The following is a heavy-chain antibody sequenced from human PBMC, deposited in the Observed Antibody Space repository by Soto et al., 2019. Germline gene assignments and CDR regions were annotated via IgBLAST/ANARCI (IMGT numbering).Heavy chain of an antibody. CDR1: GGSISSYY. V-gene: IGHV4-59*01. Sequence: QVQLQESGPGLVEPSETLSLTCTVSGGSISSYYWSWIRQPPGKGLEWIGFIFYSGSTSYNPSLKSRVTISIVTSKYPFALKLNSVTAAGTAVYYCACMGGDPVVSFDSGGQGTLVAVSS. CDR2: IFYSGST. CDR3: ACMGGDPVVSFDS. J-gene: IGHJ5*01. D-gene: IGHD3-10*01.